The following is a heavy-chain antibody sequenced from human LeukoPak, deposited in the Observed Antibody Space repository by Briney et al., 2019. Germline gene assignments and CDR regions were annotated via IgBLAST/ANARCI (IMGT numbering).Heavy chain of an antibody. D-gene: IGHD3-10*01. V-gene: IGHV4-30-4*01. CDR2: IYYSGST. CDR1: GGSITSGDYY. Sequence: SETLSLTCTVSGGSITSGDYYWSWIRQSPGKGLEWIGYIYYSGSTYYNPSLETRITMSVDTSKNQFSLKLGPVTAADTAVYYCARTEVSGIYFDYWGQGTLVTVSS. CDR3: ARTEVSGIYFDY. J-gene: IGHJ4*02.